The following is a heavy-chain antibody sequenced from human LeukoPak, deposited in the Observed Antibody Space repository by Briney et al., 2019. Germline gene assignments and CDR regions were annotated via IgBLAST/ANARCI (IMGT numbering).Heavy chain of an antibody. CDR2: IPYGGYT. V-gene: IGHV4-39*01. CDR1: GGPISSSSYY. D-gene: IGHD6-6*01. Sequence: PSETLSLTCTVPGGPISSSSYYWGWIRQPPGKGLEWIGSIPYGGYTYYNPSLKSRVSISVDTSKSQFSLKLSSATATDTAVYYCARHIAARPPSSYYYFYYMDVWGKGTTVTVSS. CDR3: ARHIAARPPSSYYYFYYMDV. J-gene: IGHJ6*03.